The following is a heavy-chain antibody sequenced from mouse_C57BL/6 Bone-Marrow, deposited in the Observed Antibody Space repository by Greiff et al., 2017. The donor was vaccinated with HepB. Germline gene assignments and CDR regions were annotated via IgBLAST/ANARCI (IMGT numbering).Heavy chain of an antibody. V-gene: IGHV3-6*01. CDR1: GYSITSGYY. Sequence: VQLQQSGPGLVKPSQSLSLTCSVTGYSITSGYYWNWIRQFPGNKLEWMGYISYDGSNNYNPSLKNRISITRDTSKNQFFLKLNSVTTEDTATYYCARELGERPLFDYWGQGTTLTVSS. CDR3: ARELGERPLFDY. J-gene: IGHJ2*01. D-gene: IGHD4-1*01. CDR2: ISYDGSN.